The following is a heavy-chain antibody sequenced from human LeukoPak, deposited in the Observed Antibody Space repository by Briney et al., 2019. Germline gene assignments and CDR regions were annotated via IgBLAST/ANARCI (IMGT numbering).Heavy chain of an antibody. CDR2: ISSNGRNT. CDR1: GFTFSSFA. D-gene: IGHD3-10*01. J-gene: IGHJ4*02. V-gene: IGHV3-64*01. CDR3: AREDYGSGSYPLDY. Sequence: PGGSLRLSCAASGFTFSSFALHWVRQAPGKGLEYVSAISSNGRNTYYANSVKGRFTISRDNSKNTLYRQMGSLRAEDMAVYYCAREDYGSGSYPLDYWGQGTLVTVSS.